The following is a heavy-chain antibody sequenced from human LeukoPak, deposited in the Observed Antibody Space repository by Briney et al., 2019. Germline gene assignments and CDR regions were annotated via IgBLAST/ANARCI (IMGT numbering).Heavy chain of an antibody. CDR3: AREYSSSWYYFDY. CDR2: INPNSGGT. D-gene: IGHD6-13*01. J-gene: IGHJ4*02. Sequence: ASVKVSCKASGYTFTGYYMHWVRQAPGQGPEWMGWINPNSGGTNYAQKFQGRVTMTRDTSTSTVYMELSSLRSEDTAVYYCAREYSSSWYYFDYWGQGTLVTVSS. CDR1: GYTFTGYY. V-gene: IGHV1-2*02.